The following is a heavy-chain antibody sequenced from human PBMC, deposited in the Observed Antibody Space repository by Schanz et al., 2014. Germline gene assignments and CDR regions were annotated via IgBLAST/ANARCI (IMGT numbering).Heavy chain of an antibody. CDR1: GGTFSSYT. J-gene: IGHJ4*02. CDR3: ARAPTAYCSDTSCLGTPFDY. Sequence: QLQLVQSGAEVKKPGSSVKVSCKLSGGTFSSYTISWMRQAPGQGLEWMGKIIPVLNIATYAQRFQGRVSITADTSTNTAYMELSSLTSEDTAVYYCARAPTAYCSDTSCLGTPFDYWGQGTRVTVSS. CDR2: IIPVLNIA. V-gene: IGHV1-69*02. D-gene: IGHD2-2*01.